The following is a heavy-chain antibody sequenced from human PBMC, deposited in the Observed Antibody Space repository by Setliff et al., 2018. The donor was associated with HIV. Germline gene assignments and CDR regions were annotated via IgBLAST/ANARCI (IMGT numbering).Heavy chain of an antibody. CDR1: GGIFNSHT. V-gene: IGHV1-69*10. D-gene: IGHD3-10*01. CDR3: ARDLKRWFGEWDLDV. Sequence: SVKVSCKASGGIFNSHTISWVRQAPGQGLEWMGGTIPIPGMAHYVPKFQGRVTITEDRSTSTVYMELSSLRSEDTAVYYCARDLKRWFGEWDLDVWGRGTTVTVSS. CDR2: TIPIPGMA. J-gene: IGHJ6*04.